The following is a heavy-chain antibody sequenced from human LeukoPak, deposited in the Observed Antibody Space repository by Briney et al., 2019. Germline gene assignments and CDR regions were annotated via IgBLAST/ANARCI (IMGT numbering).Heavy chain of an antibody. CDR2: ISSSGGSP. CDR1: GFTFSSYA. J-gene: IGHJ4*02. Sequence: GGSLRLSCAASGFTFSSYAMSWVRQAPGKGLEWVSSISSSGGSPYYADSVKGRFTISRDNSNNRLYLEMNSLRAEDTAVYYCAKHAGTTRQTKDYWGQGTLVTVSS. V-gene: IGHV3-23*01. D-gene: IGHD1-1*01. CDR3: AKHAGTTRQTKDY.